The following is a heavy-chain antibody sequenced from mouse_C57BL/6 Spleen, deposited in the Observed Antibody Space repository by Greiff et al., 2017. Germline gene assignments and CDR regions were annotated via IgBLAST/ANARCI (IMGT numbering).Heavy chain of an antibody. CDR2: INPYNGGT. Sequence: VQLQQSGPVLVKPGASVKMSCKASGYTFTDYYMNWVKQSHGKSLEWIGVINPYNGGTSYNQKFKGKATLTVDKSSSTAYMELNSLTSEDSAVYYCARTTAPHFDYWGQGTPPTGPS. CDR1: GYTFTDYY. V-gene: IGHV1-19*01. J-gene: IGHJ2*01. D-gene: IGHD1-1*01. CDR3: ARTTAPHFDY.